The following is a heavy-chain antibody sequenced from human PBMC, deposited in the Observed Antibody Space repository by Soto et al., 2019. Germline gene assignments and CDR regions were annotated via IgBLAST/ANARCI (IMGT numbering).Heavy chain of an antibody. D-gene: IGHD1-26*01. CDR3: AGERSALPGARDAMDV. J-gene: IGHJ6*02. Sequence: EVRLVESGGGLVQPGGSLRVSCAASGFNFNTYSMNWVRQAPGKGLQWVSFISASGAYKYYADSVRGRFTISRDNAKKSGFREMNSLTADDTAIYYCAGERSALPGARDAMDVWGQGTTVTVSS. V-gene: IGHV3-21*01. CDR2: ISASGAYK. CDR1: GFNFNTYS.